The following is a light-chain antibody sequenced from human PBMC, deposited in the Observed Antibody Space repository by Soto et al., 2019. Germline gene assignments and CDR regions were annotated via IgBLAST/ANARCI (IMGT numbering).Light chain of an antibody. CDR1: QGISSY. J-gene: IGKJ3*01. CDR2: AAS. V-gene: IGKV1-9*01. CDR3: QQYYSYPPT. Sequence: DIQLTQSPSFLSASVGDRVTITCRASQGISSYLAWYQQKPGKAPKLLIYAASTLQSGVPSRFSGSGSGTDFTLTISCLQSEDFATYYCQQYYSYPPTFGPGTKVDI.